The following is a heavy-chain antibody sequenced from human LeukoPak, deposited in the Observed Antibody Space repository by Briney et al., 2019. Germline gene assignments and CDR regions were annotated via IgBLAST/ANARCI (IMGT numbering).Heavy chain of an antibody. J-gene: IGHJ3*02. CDR1: GYTFTSYG. V-gene: IGHV1-2*02. CDR2: INPNSGGT. Sequence: GASVKVSCKASGYTFTSYGISWVRQAPGQGLEWMGWINPNSGGTKYARKFQGRVTMTRDTSISTAYMELRSLRSDDTAVYYCARDRSTVNWLPDDAFDIWGQGTMVTVSS. CDR3: ARDRSTVNWLPDDAFDI. D-gene: IGHD3-9*01.